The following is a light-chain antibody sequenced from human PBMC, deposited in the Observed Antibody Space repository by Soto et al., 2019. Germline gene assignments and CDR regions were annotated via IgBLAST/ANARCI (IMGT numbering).Light chain of an antibody. CDR1: SSDIGGCKH. CDR2: EVS. V-gene: IGLV2-14*01. Sequence: QSVLTQPASVSGSPGQSITISCTGTSSDIGGCKHVSWYQQHPGKAPKLMIYEVSNRPSGVSNRFSGSKSGNTASLTISGLQAEDEADYYCSSYTTSSTQVFGTGTKVTVL. CDR3: SSYTTSSTQV. J-gene: IGLJ1*01.